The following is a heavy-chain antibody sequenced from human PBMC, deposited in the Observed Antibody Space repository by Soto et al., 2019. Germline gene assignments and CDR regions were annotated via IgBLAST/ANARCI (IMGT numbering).Heavy chain of an antibody. V-gene: IGHV2-5*02. CDR1: GFSLNTGGLG. CDR2: IYWDDDK. Sequence: QITLKGSGPTLVKPTQTLTLTCTFSGFSLNTGGLGVGWIRQPPGKALEWLALIYWDDDKRYSPSLKSRRSIPTDTSNNRVVITMTSMDPVYTATYSCTHIRCGSDCLRSYWCHYCYGMDVWGQGTTVTVSS. CDR3: THIRCGSDCLRSYWCHYCYGMDV. D-gene: IGHD2-21*02. J-gene: IGHJ6*02.